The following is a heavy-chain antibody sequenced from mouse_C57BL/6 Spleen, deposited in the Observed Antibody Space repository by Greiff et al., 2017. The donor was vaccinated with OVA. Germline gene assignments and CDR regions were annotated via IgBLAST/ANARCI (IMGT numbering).Heavy chain of an antibody. CDR1: GFTFSDYY. CDR3: ASPNWDGNRFAY. D-gene: IGHD4-1*01. V-gene: IGHV5-12*01. CDR2: ISNGGGST. J-gene: IGHJ3*01. Sequence: DVKLVESGGGLVQPGGSLKLSCAASGFTFSDYYMYWVRQTPEKRLEWVAYISNGGGSTYYPDTVKGRFTISRDNAKNTLYLQMSRLKSEDTAMYYCASPNWDGNRFAYWGQGTLVTVSA.